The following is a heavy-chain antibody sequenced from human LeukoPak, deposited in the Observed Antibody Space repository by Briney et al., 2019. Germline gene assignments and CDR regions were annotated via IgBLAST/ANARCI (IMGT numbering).Heavy chain of an antibody. CDR2: ISGSASST. CDR3: AKDQGVNFFDY. V-gene: IGHV3-23*01. J-gene: IGHJ4*02. Sequence: PGGSLRLSCAASGFTFSNYAMSWVRQAPGKGLEWVSAISGSASSTYHADSVKGRFTISRDNSKNTLYLQMNSLRAEDTAVYYCAKDQGVNFFDYWGQGTLVTVSS. CDR1: GFTFSNYA. D-gene: IGHD2-8*01.